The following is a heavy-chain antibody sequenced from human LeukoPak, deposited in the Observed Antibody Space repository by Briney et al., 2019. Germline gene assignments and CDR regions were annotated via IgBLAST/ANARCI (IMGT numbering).Heavy chain of an antibody. D-gene: IGHD3-3*01. J-gene: IGHJ6*03. CDR2: IYTSGST. CDR1: GGSISSYY. Sequence: SETLSLTCTVSGGSISSYYWSWLRQPAGKGLVWIGRIYTSGSTNYHPSLKSRVTMSEDTSKSQFSLELSSVTAADTAVYYCARAGNYDFWSGYYGYYYYMDVWGKGTTVTVSS. CDR3: ARAGNYDFWSGYYGYYYYMDV. V-gene: IGHV4-4*07.